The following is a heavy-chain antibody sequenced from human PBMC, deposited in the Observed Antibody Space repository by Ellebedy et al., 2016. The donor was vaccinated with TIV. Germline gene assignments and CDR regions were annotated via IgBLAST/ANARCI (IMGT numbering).Heavy chain of an antibody. Sequence: AASVKVSCKASGYTFTSYGISWVRQAPGQGLEWMGWISAYNGNTNYAQKLQGRVTMTTDTSTSPAYMELRSLRSYDTAVYYCARDSRPSATVVMWYYYYGMDVWGQGTTVTVSS. CDR1: GYTFTSYG. CDR3: ARDSRPSATVVMWYYYYGMDV. V-gene: IGHV1-18*01. J-gene: IGHJ6*02. CDR2: ISAYNGNT. D-gene: IGHD4-23*01.